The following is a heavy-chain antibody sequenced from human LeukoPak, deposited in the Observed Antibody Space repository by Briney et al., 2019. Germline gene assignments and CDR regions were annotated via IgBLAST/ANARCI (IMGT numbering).Heavy chain of an antibody. J-gene: IGHJ4*02. CDR3: AKSGLFYSSGWFDY. CDR1: GFTFSSYA. Sequence: GGSLRLSCAASGFTFSSYAMSWVRQAPGKGLEWVSAISGSGGSTYYADSVKGRFTISRDNSKNTLYLQMNSLRAEDTAVYYCAKSGLFYSSGWFDYWAREPWSPSPQ. V-gene: IGHV3-23*01. D-gene: IGHD6-19*01. CDR2: ISGSGGST.